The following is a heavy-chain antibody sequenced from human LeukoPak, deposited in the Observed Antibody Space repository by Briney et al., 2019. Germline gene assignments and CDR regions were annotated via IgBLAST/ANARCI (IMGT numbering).Heavy chain of an antibody. CDR2: ISNSGST. CDR3: AKVGRGDYVWGSYSFDY. CDR1: GGSISDYY. J-gene: IGHJ4*02. D-gene: IGHD3-16*01. Sequence: SETLSLTCSVSGGSISDYYWSWIRQPPGKGLEWIGYISNSGSTNYNPSLKSRVTISVDTSKNQFSLKLSSVTAADTAVYYCAKVGRGDYVWGSYSFDYWGQGTLVTDSS. V-gene: IGHV4-59*01.